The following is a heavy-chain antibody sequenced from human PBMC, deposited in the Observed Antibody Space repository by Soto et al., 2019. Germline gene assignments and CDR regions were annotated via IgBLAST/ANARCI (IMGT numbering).Heavy chain of an antibody. CDR3: ARVLGALGGLTDY. CDR2: INPDGSEK. V-gene: IGHV3-7*01. CDR1: GFTFGSYW. D-gene: IGHD3-16*01. J-gene: IGHJ4*02. Sequence: GGSLRLSCATSGFTFGSYWMSWVRQAPGKGLGWVANINPDGSEKYYVDSVKGRFTISRDNAKNSLYLQMDSLRAEDTAVYYCARVLGALGGLTDYWGQGTLVTVSS.